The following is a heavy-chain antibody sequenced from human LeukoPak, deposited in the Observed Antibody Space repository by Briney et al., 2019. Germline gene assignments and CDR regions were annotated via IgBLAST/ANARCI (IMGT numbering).Heavy chain of an antibody. CDR2: GHYSGTT. V-gene: IGHV4-59*01. J-gene: IGHJ3*02. D-gene: IGHD7-27*01. CDR3: ARWGQHSALRVHAFDI. Sequence: SETLSLTCTVSGGSISSYYWSWIRQPPGKGLEWIGFGHYSGTTFYNPSLNSRVTVSVDTSKNQFSLKLTSVTAADTAIYYCARWGQHSALRVHAFDIWGQGTMVTVSS. CDR1: GGSISSYY.